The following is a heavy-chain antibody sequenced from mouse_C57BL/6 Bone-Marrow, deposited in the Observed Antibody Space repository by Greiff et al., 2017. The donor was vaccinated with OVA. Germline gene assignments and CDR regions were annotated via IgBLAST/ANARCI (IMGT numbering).Heavy chain of an antibody. CDR2: ISSGGSYT. CDR3: ARLNYYGSSYGWYFDV. D-gene: IGHD1-1*01. Sequence: EVQGVESGGDLVKPGGSLKLSCAASGFTFSSYGMSWVRQTPDKRLEWVATISSGGSYTYYPDSVKGRFTISRDNAKNTLYLQMSSLKSEDTAMYYCARLNYYGSSYGWYFDVWGTGTTVTVSS. J-gene: IGHJ1*03. CDR1: GFTFSSYG. V-gene: IGHV5-6*01.